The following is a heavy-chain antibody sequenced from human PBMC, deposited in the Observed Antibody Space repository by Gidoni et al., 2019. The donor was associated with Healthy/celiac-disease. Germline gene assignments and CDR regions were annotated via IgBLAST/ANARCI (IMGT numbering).Heavy chain of an antibody. CDR1: GFTFSDYY. Sequence: QVQLVESGGGLVKPGGSLRLSCAASGFTFSDYYMSWIRQAPGKGLEWVSYISSSGSTIYYADSVKGRFTISRDNAKNSLYLQMNSLRAEDTAVYYCAREGTIITMIVVANPEDYYGMDVWGQGTTVTVSS. CDR3: AREGTIITMIVVANPEDYYGMDV. D-gene: IGHD3-22*01. J-gene: IGHJ6*02. V-gene: IGHV3-11*01. CDR2: ISSSGSTI.